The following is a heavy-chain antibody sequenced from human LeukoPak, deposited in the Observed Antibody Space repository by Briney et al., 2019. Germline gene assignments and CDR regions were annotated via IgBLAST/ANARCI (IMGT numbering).Heavy chain of an antibody. D-gene: IGHD2-21*02. CDR1: GYTFTGYY. V-gene: IGHV1-2*06. CDR3: ARWGDIVVVTANDY. J-gene: IGHJ4*02. Sequence: ASVKVSCKASGYTFTGYYMHWVRLAPGQGLEWMGRINPNSGGTNYAQKFQGRVTMTRDTSISTAYMELSRLRSDDTAVYYCARWGDIVVVTANDYWGQGTLVTVSS. CDR2: INPNSGGT.